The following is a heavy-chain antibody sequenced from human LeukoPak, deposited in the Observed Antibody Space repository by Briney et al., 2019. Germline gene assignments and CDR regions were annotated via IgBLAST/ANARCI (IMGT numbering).Heavy chain of an antibody. D-gene: IGHD1-7*01. CDR2: IYHDGNT. J-gene: IGHJ5*02. V-gene: IGHV4-39*07. CDR3: AETNTQDWFDP. CDR1: GGSISSSSYY. Sequence: PSETLSLACSVFGGSISSSSYYWGWIRQSPGKGLEWIASIYHDGNTFYNPSLKSRVATSVDTAKSQVSLRLRSVTAADTAVYYCAETNTQDWFDPWGQGTLVTVSS.